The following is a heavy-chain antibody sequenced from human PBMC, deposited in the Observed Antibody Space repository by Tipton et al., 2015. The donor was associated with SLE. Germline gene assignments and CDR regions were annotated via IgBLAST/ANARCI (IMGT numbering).Heavy chain of an antibody. D-gene: IGHD3-3*01. J-gene: IGHJ4*02. CDR2: IYYTGST. V-gene: IGHV4-39*07. CDR1: GGSISGSYYY. CDR3: ARGFFHDYWSAEQGRKSFYFDN. Sequence: TLSLTCTVSGGSISGSYYYWGWVRQPPGKGLEWIGNIYYTGSTHYNPSLKSRVTISVDTSKNHFSLKLTSVTAADTAVYFCARGFFHDYWSAEQGRKSFYFDNWGQGALVTVSS.